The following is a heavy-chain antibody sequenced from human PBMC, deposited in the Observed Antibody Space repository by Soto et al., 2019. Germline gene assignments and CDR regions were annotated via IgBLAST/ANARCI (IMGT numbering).Heavy chain of an antibody. CDR1: GSSISSYY. J-gene: IGHJ4*02. CDR3: ARESSDIPDY. CDR2: IYYSGST. D-gene: IGHD6-25*01. V-gene: IGHV4-59*01. Sequence: SETLSLTCTVSGSSISSYYWSWIRQPPGKGLEWIGYIYYSGSTNYNPSLKSRVTISVDTSKNQFSLKLSSVTAADTAVYYCARESSDIPDYWGQGTLDTVSS.